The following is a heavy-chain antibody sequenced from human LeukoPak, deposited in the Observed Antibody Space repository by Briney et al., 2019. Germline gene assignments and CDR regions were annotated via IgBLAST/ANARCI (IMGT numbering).Heavy chain of an antibody. CDR1: GFTFSESW. CDR3: ATYINWVAGDV. V-gene: IGHV3-7*01. J-gene: IGHJ6*02. CDR2: INHEGGGI. D-gene: IGHD1-1*01. Sequence: GGSLRLSCAASGFTFSESWMTWVRQVPGLGLGWVAHINHEGGGIQYVDSAKGRFTISRDNAKGSVYLQMNSLRAEDTAIYHCATYINWVAGDVWGQGTTVIVSS.